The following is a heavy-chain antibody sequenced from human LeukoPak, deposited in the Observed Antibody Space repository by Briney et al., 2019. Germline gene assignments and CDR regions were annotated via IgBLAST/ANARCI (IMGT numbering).Heavy chain of an antibody. Sequence: SETLSLTCTVSGDSTSSYYWSWIRQPPGKGPEWIGYIYHSGSTNYNPSLKSRVTISADTSKDQFSLKLASVTAADTAVYYCATGYSSTWYYFDYWGQGTLVTVSS. J-gene: IGHJ4*02. CDR3: ATGYSSTWYYFDY. CDR2: IYHSGST. V-gene: IGHV4-59*01. D-gene: IGHD6-13*01. CDR1: GDSTSSYY.